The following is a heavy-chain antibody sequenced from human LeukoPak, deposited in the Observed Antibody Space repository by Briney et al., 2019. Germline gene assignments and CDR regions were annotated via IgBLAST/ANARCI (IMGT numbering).Heavy chain of an antibody. D-gene: IGHD7-27*01. CDR1: GFTFSSYS. J-gene: IGHJ4*02. CDR3: ARDPNWGSGY. CDR2: ISSSSSYI. V-gene: IGHV3-21*01. Sequence: GSLRLSCAASGFTFSSYSMNWVRQAPGKGLEWVSSISSSSSYIYYADSVKGRFTISRDNAKNSLSLQMHSLRAEDTAVYYCARDPNWGSGYWGQGTLVTVSS.